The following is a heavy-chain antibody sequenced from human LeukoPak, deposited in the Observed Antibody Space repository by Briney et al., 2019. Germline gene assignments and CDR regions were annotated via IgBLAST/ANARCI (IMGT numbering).Heavy chain of an antibody. CDR2: INHSGST. V-gene: IGHV4-34*01. CDR1: GGSFSGYY. CDR3: ARDLSRDY. J-gene: IGHJ4*02. Sequence: TSETLSLTCAVYGGSFSGYYWSWIRPPPGKGLEWIGEINHSGSTNYHPSLNSRVTISIDTSKNQFSLKLSSVTAADTAVYYCARDLSRDYWGQGTLVTVSS.